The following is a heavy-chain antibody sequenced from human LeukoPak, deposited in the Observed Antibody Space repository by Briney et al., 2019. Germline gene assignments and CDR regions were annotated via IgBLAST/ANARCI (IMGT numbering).Heavy chain of an antibody. CDR3: ARDSGYSYADDY. D-gene: IGHD5-18*01. Sequence: KFGGSLRLSCAASGFTFSDYYMSWIRQAPGKGLEWVSYITYNSGTIFYADSVKGRFTISRDNAKDSLYLQMSSLRDEDTAVYYCARDSGYSYADDYWGQGTLVTVSS. CDR2: ITYNSGTI. J-gene: IGHJ4*02. V-gene: IGHV3-11*01. CDR1: GFTFSDYY.